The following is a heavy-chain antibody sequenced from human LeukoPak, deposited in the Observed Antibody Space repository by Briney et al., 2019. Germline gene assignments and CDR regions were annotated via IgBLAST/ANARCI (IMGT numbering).Heavy chain of an antibody. Sequence: SETLSLTCTVSGGPISSSSYYWGWIRQPPGKGLEWIGEINHSGSTNYNPSLKSRVTISVDMSKNQFSLKLSSVTAADTAVYYCARERREQLLPPYTRSVTYFDYWGQGTLVTVSS. CDR3: ARERREQLLPPYTRSVTYFDY. V-gene: IGHV4-39*07. D-gene: IGHD2-2*01. CDR1: GGPISSSSYY. J-gene: IGHJ4*02. CDR2: INHSGST.